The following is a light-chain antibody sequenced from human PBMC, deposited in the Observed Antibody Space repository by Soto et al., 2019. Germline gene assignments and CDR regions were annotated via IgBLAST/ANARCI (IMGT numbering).Light chain of an antibody. J-gene: IGKJ4*01. CDR1: QSISSY. V-gene: IGKV1-39*01. Sequence: DIQMTQSPSSLSASVGDRVTITCRASQSISSYLNWYQQKPGKAPKLLIYAASSLQSGVPSRFSGSGSGTDFTLTISSLQPEDFAVYYCQQRSDWLLTSGGGTKVDI. CDR3: QQRSDWLLT. CDR2: AAS.